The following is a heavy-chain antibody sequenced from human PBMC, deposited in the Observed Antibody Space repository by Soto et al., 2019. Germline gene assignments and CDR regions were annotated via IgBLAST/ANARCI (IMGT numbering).Heavy chain of an antibody. CDR1: GGSISSGGYY. Sequence: QVQLQESGPGLVKPSQTLSLTCTVSGGSISSGGYYWSWIRQHPGKGLEWIGYIYYSGSTYYNPSLRSRVPISVDPAKNQFSLKLSSVAAADTAVYYCAGGRVVVVGAATRYWFDPWGQGTLVTVSS. V-gene: IGHV4-31*03. J-gene: IGHJ5*02. D-gene: IGHD2-15*01. CDR2: IYYSGST. CDR3: AGGRVVVVGAATRYWFDP.